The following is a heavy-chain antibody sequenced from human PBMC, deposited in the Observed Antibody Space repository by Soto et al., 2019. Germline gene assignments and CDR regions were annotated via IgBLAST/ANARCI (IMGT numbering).Heavy chain of an antibody. CDR1: GFTFDDYA. D-gene: IGHD6-19*01. V-gene: IGHV3-9*01. Sequence: EVQLVESGGGLMEPGRSQRLSSAASGFTFDDYAMHWVRKAPGKGLEWVSGISWNSGSIGYADSVKGRFTISRDNAKNSLYLQMNSLRAEDTALCAKDKTLSGWYAFDYWGQGTLVTVSS. CDR2: ISWNSGSI. J-gene: IGHJ4*02. CDR3: AKDKTLSGWYAFDY.